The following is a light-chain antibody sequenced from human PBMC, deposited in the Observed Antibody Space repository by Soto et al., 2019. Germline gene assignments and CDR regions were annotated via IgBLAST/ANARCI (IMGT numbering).Light chain of an antibody. CDR1: QGISSW. CDR3: LHRTTCSAAMT. J-gene: IGKJ5*01. Sequence: DITVAQKPGSVSGTVGERVTIAGGSIQGISSWLAWYQQKPGKAPKLLIYAASSLQSGVPSRFSGSGCGTASAPTIRLIRPADLAGSLRLHRTTCSAAMTVGEGTRLEIK. V-gene: IGKV1-12*01. CDR2: AAS.